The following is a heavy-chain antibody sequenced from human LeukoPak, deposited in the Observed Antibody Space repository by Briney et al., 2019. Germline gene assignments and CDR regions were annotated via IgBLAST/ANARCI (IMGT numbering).Heavy chain of an antibody. CDR2: ISNKGGST. CDR3: VKSGTWADFDS. D-gene: IGHD1-26*01. CDR1: GFTFSSYG. Sequence: GGSLRLSWSAAGFTFSSYGMHWVRQAAGKGLEYVSGISNKGGSTYYADSVKGRFTISRDNSKNTLHLQMSSLRADDTAVYYCVKSGTWADFDSWGQGTLVTVSS. J-gene: IGHJ4*02. V-gene: IGHV3-64D*09.